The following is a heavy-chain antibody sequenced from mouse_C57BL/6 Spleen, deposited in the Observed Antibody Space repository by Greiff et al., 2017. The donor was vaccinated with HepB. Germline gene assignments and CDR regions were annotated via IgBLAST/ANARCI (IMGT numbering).Heavy chain of an antibody. V-gene: IGHV5-6*01. Sequence: VQLQQSGGDLVKPGGSLKLSCAASGFTFSSYGMSWVRQTPDKRLEWVATISSGGSYTYYPDSVKGRFTISRDNAKNTLYLQLCSLKSEHTSMYYGAKQCGYDAWYFDVWGTGTTVTVSS. D-gene: IGHD2-2*01. J-gene: IGHJ1*03. CDR3: AKQCGYDAWYFDV. CDR1: GFTFSSYG. CDR2: ISSGGSYT.